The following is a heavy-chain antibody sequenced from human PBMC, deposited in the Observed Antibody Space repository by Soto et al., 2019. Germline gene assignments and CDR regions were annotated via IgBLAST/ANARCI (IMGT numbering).Heavy chain of an antibody. J-gene: IGHJ4*02. CDR1: GFTFSSYA. D-gene: IGHD5-12*01. CDR2: ISYDGSNK. V-gene: IGHV3-30-3*01. CDR3: ARDLGDGYQNLWAWDFDY. Sequence: PGGSLRLSCAASGFTFSSYAMHWVRQAPGKGLEWVAVISYDGSNKYYSDSVKGRFTISRDNSKNTLYLQMNSLRAEDTAVYYCARDLGDGYQNLWAWDFDYWGQGTLVTVSS.